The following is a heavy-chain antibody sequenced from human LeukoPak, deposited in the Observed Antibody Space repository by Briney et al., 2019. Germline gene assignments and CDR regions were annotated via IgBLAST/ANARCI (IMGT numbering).Heavy chain of an antibody. CDR1: GYTFTGYY. Sequence: ASVKVSCKASGYTFTGYYLHWVRQAPGQGLEWMGWINPNSGGTNYAQKFRGRVTMTRDTSISTAYMELNRLRSDDTAVYYCARDLKPSFDIVLMVYAAHDAFYIWGQGTMVSVSS. D-gene: IGHD2-8*01. CDR3: ARDLKPSFDIVLMVYAAHDAFYI. V-gene: IGHV1-2*02. J-gene: IGHJ3*02. CDR2: INPNSGGT.